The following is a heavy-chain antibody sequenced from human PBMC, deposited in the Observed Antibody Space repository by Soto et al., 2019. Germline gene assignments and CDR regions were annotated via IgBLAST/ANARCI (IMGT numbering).Heavy chain of an antibody. CDR2: IYYSGST. J-gene: IGHJ6*02. D-gene: IGHD2-21*02. Sequence: LSLTCTVSGGSVSSGSYYWSWIRQPPGKGLEWIGYIYYSGSTNYNPSLKSRVTISVDTSKNQFSLKLSSVAAADTAVYYCARDHIVVVTASPYYYYYGMDVWDQGTTVTVSS. CDR3: ARDHIVVVTASPYYYYYGMDV. CDR1: GGSVSSGSYY. V-gene: IGHV4-61*01.